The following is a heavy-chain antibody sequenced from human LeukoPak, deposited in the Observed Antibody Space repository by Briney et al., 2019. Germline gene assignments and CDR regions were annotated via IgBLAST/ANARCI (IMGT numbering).Heavy chain of an antibody. V-gene: IGHV4-34*01. CDR3: ARAKYYYDSSGYYHFDY. Sequence: SETLSLTCAVYGGSFSGYYWSWIRQPPGKGLEWIGEINHSGSTNYNPSLKSRVTISVDTSKNQFSLELSSVTAAGTAVYYCARAKYYYDSSGYYHFDYWGQGTLVTVSS. CDR1: GGSFSGYY. D-gene: IGHD3-22*01. J-gene: IGHJ4*02. CDR2: INHSGST.